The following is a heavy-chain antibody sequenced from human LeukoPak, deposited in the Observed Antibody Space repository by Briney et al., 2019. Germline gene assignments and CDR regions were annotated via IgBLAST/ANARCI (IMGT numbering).Heavy chain of an antibody. CDR1: GFTFSSYS. CDR2: ISSSSSYI. Sequence: GGSLRLSCAASGFTFSSYSMNWVRQAPGKGLEWVSSISSSSSYIYYADSVKGRFTISRDNAKNSLYLQMNSLRAVDTAVYYCARDLTTERPFDIWGQGTMVTVSS. V-gene: IGHV3-21*01. CDR3: ARDLTTERPFDI. D-gene: IGHD4-11*01. J-gene: IGHJ3*02.